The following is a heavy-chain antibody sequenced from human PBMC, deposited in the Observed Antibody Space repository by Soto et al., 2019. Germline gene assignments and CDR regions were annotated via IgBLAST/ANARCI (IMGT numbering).Heavy chain of an antibody. V-gene: IGHV2-5*02. CDR3: AHRVLRTVFGLVTTTAIYFDF. D-gene: IGHD3-3*01. CDR1: AFSLTTSGVG. CDR2: IYWDDDK. Sequence: QITLNESGPTQVKPRQTLTLTCTFSAFSLTTSGVGVGWIRQSPGKAPEWLALIYWDDDKRYSPSLKSRLTTTKDTSKNQVVLTMADLDPADTATYYCAHRVLRTVFGLVTTTAIYFDFWGQGTPVAVSS. J-gene: IGHJ4*02.